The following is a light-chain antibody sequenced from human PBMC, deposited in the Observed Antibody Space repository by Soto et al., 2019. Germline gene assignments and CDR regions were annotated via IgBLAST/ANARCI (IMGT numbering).Light chain of an antibody. CDR1: QTIRNW. CDR2: DAS. J-gene: IGKJ1*01. V-gene: IGKV1-5*01. CDR3: QHYNSDPWT. Sequence: DIAMTQSPSTLSASVGDRVTITCRASQTIRNWLAWYQQRPGKAPKVLIYDASTLESGVPARFSGSGSETDFTLTISSLQPEDSATYYCQHYNSDPWTFGQGTKVEIK.